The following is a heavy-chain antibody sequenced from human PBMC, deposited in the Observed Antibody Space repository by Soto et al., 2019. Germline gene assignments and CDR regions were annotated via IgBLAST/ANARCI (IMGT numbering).Heavy chain of an antibody. CDR2: IIPIFGTA. J-gene: IGHJ4*02. D-gene: IGHD3-22*01. V-gene: IGHV1-69*13. Sequence: SVKVSCKASGGTFSSYAISWVRQAPGQGLEWMGGIIPIFGTANYAQKFQGRVTITADESTSTAYMELSSLRSEDTAVYYCVCVDSSGYYYFDYWGQGTLVTVSS. CDR3: VCVDSSGYYYFDY. CDR1: GGTFSSYA.